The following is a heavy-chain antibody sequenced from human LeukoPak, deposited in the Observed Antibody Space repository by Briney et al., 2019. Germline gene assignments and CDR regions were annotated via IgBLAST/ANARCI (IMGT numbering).Heavy chain of an antibody. D-gene: IGHD2-2*01. Sequence: SGTLSLTCAVSGGSISSSNWWSWVRQPPGKGLEWIGEIYHSGSTNYNPSLKSRVTISVDKSKNQFSLKLSSVTAADTAVYYCAREVICSSTSCPHLRGHISEDYWGQGTLVTVSS. V-gene: IGHV4-4*02. CDR1: GGSISSSNW. CDR3: AREVICSSTSCPHLRGHISEDY. J-gene: IGHJ4*02. CDR2: IYHSGST.